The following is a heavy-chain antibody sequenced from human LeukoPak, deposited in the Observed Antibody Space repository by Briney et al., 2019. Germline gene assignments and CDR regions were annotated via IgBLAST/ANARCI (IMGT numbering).Heavy chain of an antibody. J-gene: IGHJ4*02. V-gene: IGHV1-8*01. CDR2: MNPNSDDT. CDR1: GYTFTNYD. CDR3: ARARRTTVTTEIDY. Sequence: GASVKVSCKASGYTFTNYDINWVRQATGQGLEWMGWMNPNSDDTGYAQKFQGRLTMTRNTSISTAYMELSSLTSEDTAVYYCARARRTTVTTEIDYWGQGTLVTVSS. D-gene: IGHD4-17*01.